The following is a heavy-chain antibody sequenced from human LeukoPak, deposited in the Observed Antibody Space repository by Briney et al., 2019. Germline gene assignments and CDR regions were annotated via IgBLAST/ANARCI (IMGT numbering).Heavy chain of an antibody. CDR3: ATDCSYSSSCVY. J-gene: IGHJ4*02. D-gene: IGHD6-13*01. V-gene: IGHV1-24*01. Sequence: ASVKVSCKVSGYTLTELSMHWVRQAPGKGLGWMGGFDPEDGETIYAQKFQGRVTMTEDTSTDTAYMELSSLRSEDTAVYYCATDCSYSSSCVYWGQGTLVTVSS. CDR1: GYTLTELS. CDR2: FDPEDGET.